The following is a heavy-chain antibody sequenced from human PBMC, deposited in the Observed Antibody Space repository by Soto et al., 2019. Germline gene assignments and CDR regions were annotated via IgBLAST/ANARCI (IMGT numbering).Heavy chain of an antibody. CDR1: GYSFTSYW. Sequence: GESLKISCKGSGYSFTSYWIGWVRQMPGKGLEWMGIIYPGDSDTRYSPSFQGQVTISADKSISTAYLQWSSLKASDTAMYYCATAPNPYSSGWYGGGYWGQGTLVTVSS. J-gene: IGHJ4*02. V-gene: IGHV5-51*01. CDR2: IYPGDSDT. D-gene: IGHD6-19*01. CDR3: ATAPNPYSSGWYGGGY.